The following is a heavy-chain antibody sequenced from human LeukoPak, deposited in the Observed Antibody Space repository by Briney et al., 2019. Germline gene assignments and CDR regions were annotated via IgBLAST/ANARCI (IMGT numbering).Heavy chain of an antibody. CDR1: GFTFSSYA. J-gene: IGHJ4*02. D-gene: IGHD1-26*01. V-gene: IGHV3-23*01. CDR3: AKGVGASYYFDY. Sequence: PGGSPRLSCAASGFTFSSYAMSWVRQAPGKGLEWVSAISGSGGSTYYADSVKGRFTISRDNSKNTLYLQMNSLRVEDTAVYYCAKGVGASYYFDYWGQGTLVTVSS. CDR2: ISGSGGST.